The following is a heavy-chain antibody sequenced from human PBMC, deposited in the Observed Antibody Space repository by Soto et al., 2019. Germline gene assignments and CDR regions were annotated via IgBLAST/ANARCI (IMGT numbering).Heavy chain of an antibody. V-gene: IGHV3-11*01. D-gene: IGHD3-22*01. Sequence: QVQLVESGGGLVKPGGSLRLSCAASGFTFSDYYMSWIRQAPGKGLEWVSYISSSGSTIYYADSVKGRFTISRDNAKNSLYLQMNSLRAEDTAVYYYASAGYYDSSGYYSPSYYGMDVWGQGTTVTVSS. J-gene: IGHJ6*02. CDR3: ASAGYYDSSGYYSPSYYGMDV. CDR1: GFTFSDYY. CDR2: ISSSGSTI.